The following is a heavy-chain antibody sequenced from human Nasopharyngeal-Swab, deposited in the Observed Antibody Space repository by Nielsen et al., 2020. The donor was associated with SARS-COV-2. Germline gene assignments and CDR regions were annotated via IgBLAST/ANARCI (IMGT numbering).Heavy chain of an antibody. CDR2: IRSEANGGTA. CDR3: TGYSTIFY. CDR1: GFTFGDYA. J-gene: IGHJ4*02. D-gene: IGHD2-2*01. Sequence: GESLKISCTTSGFTFGDYAMSWVRQAPGKGLEWVGFIRSEANGGTAEYAVSVGGRFSISRDDSKSIAYLQMNSLKTEDTAVYYCTGYSTIFYWGQGTLVTVSS. V-gene: IGHV3-49*04.